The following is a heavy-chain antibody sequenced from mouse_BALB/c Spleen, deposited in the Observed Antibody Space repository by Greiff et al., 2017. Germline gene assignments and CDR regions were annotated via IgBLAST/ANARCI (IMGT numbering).Heavy chain of an antibody. D-gene: IGHD1-1*01. CDR1: GYSFTGYY. V-gene: IGHV1-31*01. J-gene: IGHJ4*01. Sequence: VQLQQSGPELVKPGASVKISCKASGYSFTGYYMHWVKQSHVKSLEWIGRINPYNGATSYNQNFKDKASLTVDKSSSTAYMELHSLTSEDSAVYYCAREVVADYYAMDYWGQGTSVTVSS. CDR2: INPYNGAT. CDR3: AREVVADYYAMDY.